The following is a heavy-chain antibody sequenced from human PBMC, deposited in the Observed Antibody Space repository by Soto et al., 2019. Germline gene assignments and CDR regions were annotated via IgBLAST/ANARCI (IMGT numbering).Heavy chain of an antibody. V-gene: IGHV1-69*01. Sequence: QVQLVQSGAEVKKPGSSVKVSCKASGGTFSSYAISWVRQAPGQGLEWMGGIILIFGTANYAQKFQGRVTITADESTSTAYMELSSLRSEDTAVYYCARGNDAVLMVYATSYYYGMDVWGQGTTVTVSS. CDR1: GGTFSSYA. D-gene: IGHD2-8*01. CDR2: IILIFGTA. J-gene: IGHJ6*02. CDR3: ARGNDAVLMVYATSYYYGMDV.